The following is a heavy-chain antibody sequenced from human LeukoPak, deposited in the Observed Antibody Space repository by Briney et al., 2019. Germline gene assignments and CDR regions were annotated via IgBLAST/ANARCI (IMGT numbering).Heavy chain of an antibody. CDR3: ARHSDYYDSSGYYDSDY. J-gene: IGHJ4*02. Sequence: GESLKISCKGSGYSFTSYWIGWVRQMPGKGLEWMGIIYPGDSDTRYSPSFQGQVTISADKSISTAYLQWSSLKASDTAMYYCARHSDYYDSSGYYDSDYWGQGTLVTVSS. CDR1: GYSFTSYW. D-gene: IGHD3-22*01. CDR2: IYPGDSDT. V-gene: IGHV5-51*01.